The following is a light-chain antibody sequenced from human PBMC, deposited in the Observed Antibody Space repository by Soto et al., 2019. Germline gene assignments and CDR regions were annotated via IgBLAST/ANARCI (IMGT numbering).Light chain of an antibody. CDR2: DTS. CDR1: TGPVTSGHY. V-gene: IGLV7-46*01. J-gene: IGLJ2*01. CDR3: LLSYIGARV. Sequence: QAVVTQEPSLTVSPGGTVTLTCGSSTGPVTSGHYPYWFQQKPGQAPRILIYDTSNKHSWTPARFSGSLLGGKAALTLSGAQPEDEAEYYCLLSYIGARVFGGGTKLTVL.